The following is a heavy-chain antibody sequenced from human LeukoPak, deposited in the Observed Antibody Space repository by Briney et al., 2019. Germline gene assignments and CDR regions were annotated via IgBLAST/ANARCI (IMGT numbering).Heavy chain of an antibody. V-gene: IGHV1-18*01. Sequence: ASVKVSCKASGYPFTSYDINWVRQATGQGLEWMGWISAYNDNTNYAQNLQGRVTMTTDPSTRTAYMELRSLRSDDTAVYYCARDLPYSSSPKTPIDYWGQGTLVTVSS. CDR3: ARDLPYSSSPKTPIDY. D-gene: IGHD6-6*01. J-gene: IGHJ4*02. CDR1: GYPFTSYD. CDR2: ISAYNDNT.